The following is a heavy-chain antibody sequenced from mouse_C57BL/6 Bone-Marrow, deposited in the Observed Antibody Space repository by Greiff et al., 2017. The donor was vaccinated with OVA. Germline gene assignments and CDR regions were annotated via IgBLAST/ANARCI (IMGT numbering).Heavy chain of an antibody. J-gene: IGHJ3*01. D-gene: IGHD1-2*01. CDR1: GFTFSDYY. CDR3: ARLDYGLAWFAY. CDR2: ISNGGGST. V-gene: IGHV5-12*01. Sequence: EVKLVQSGGGLVQPGGSLKLSCAASGFTFSDYYMYWVRQTPEKRLEWVAYISNGGGSTYYTDTVKGRFTIFRDNANTTRYLQMSRLKSEDTAMYYCARLDYGLAWFAYWGQGTLVTVSA.